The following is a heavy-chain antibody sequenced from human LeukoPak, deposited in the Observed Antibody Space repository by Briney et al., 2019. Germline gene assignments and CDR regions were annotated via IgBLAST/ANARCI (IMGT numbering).Heavy chain of an antibody. V-gene: IGHV1-46*01. Sequence: ASVKVSCKASGYTITSYYVHWVRQAPGQGLEWVGLINPSGGVTSYAQKFKGRVTMTRDTSTSTVYMDLSSLRSEDTAVYYCARDNKERQLGGYWGQGTLVTVSS. J-gene: IGHJ4*02. CDR2: INPSGGVT. D-gene: IGHD6-13*01. CDR1: GYTITSYY. CDR3: ARDNKERQLGGY.